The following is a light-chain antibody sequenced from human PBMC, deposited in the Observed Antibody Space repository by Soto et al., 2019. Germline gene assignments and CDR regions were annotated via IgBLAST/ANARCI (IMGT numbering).Light chain of an antibody. CDR2: EVS. Sequence: LTQPASVSGSPGQSITISCTGTSSDVGGYDYVSWYQQYPGKAPKLMIYEVSNRPSGVSNRFSGSKSGNTASLTISGLQAADEADYYCTSYTGSSTLYVFGTGTKVTVL. CDR1: SSDVGGYDY. CDR3: TSYTGSSTLYV. J-gene: IGLJ1*01. V-gene: IGLV2-14*01.